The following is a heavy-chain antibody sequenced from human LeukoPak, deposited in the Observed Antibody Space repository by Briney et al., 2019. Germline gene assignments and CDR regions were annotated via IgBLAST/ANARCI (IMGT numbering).Heavy chain of an antibody. V-gene: IGHV4-39*07. D-gene: IGHD1-20*01. Sequence: SETLSLTCGVSGGSISTSNHYWGWVRQSPGKGLEWMGSAYYSGSTYYTPSLKSRVSISVDTSKNQFSLKLSSVTAADTAVYYCASTHRYNWNQGANWFDPWGQGTLVTVSS. CDR3: ASTHRYNWNQGANWFDP. CDR1: GGSISTSNHY. CDR2: AYYSGST. J-gene: IGHJ5*02.